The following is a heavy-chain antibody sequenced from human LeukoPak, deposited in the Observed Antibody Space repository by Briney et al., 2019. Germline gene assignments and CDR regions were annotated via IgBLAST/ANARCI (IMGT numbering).Heavy chain of an antibody. CDR3: ARDWGSGELALDY. V-gene: IGHV1-46*03. CDR1: GYTFTSYY. CDR2: INPSGGST. D-gene: IGHD3-16*01. Sequence: ASVKVSCKASGYTFTSYYMHWVRQAPGHGLEWIGIINPSGGSTSYAQKFQGRVTMNRDTSTSTVYMELSSLRSEDTAVYYCARDWGSGELALDYWGQGTLVTVSS. J-gene: IGHJ4*02.